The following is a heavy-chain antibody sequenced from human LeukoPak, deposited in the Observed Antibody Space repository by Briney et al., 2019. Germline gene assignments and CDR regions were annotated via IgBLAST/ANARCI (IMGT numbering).Heavy chain of an antibody. Sequence: SETLSLTCAVYGGSFSGYYWSWIRQPPGKGLEWIGEINHSGSTNYNPSLKSRVTISVDTSKNQFSLKLSSVTAADTAVYYCARGHKTPVYYYYMYVWGKGTTVTVSS. CDR1: GGSFSGYY. J-gene: IGHJ6*03. CDR3: ARGHKTPVYYYYMYV. CDR2: INHSGST. V-gene: IGHV4-34*01.